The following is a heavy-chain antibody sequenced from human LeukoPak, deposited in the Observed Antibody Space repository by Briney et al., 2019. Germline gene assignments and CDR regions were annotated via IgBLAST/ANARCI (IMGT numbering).Heavy chain of an antibody. D-gene: IGHD2-21*02. J-gene: IGHJ4*02. V-gene: IGHV1-69*13. CDR2: IIPIFGTA. Sequence: ASVKVSCKASGGTFSSYAISWVRQAPGQGLEWMGGIIPIFGTANYAQKFQGRVTITADESTSTAYMELSSLRSEDTAVYYCARVGGGDGLLDYWGQGTLVTVSS. CDR1: GGTFSSYA. CDR3: ARVGGGDGLLDY.